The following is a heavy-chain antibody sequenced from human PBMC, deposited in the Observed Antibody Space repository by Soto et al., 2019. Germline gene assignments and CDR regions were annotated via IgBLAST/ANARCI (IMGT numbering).Heavy chain of an antibody. CDR1: GGSISSYY. J-gene: IGHJ6*02. CDR2: IHHSGST. CDR3: ARLDIPTIYGMDV. D-gene: IGHD3-9*01. Sequence: PSETLSLTCTVSGGSISSYYWSWIRQPPGKGLEWIGYIHHSGSTNYNPSLKSRVTISVDKSKNQFSLKLSSVTAADTAVYYCARLDIPTIYGMDVWGQGTTVTVSS. V-gene: IGHV4-59*12.